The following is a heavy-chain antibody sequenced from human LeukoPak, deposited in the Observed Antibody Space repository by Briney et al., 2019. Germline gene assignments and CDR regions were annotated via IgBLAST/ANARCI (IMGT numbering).Heavy chain of an antibody. D-gene: IGHD3-22*01. CDR1: GFTFSSYG. J-gene: IGHJ4*02. Sequence: GGSLRLSCAASGFTFSSYGMHWVRQAPGKGLEWVAFIRYDGSNKYYADSVKGRFTISRDNSKNTLYLQMNSLRAEDTAVYYCAKDHGYYDSSGYEHYWGQGTLVTVSS. V-gene: IGHV3-30*02. CDR2: IRYDGSNK. CDR3: AKDHGYYDSSGYEHY.